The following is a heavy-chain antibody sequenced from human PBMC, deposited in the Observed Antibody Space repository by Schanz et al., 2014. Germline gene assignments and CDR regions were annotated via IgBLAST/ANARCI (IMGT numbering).Heavy chain of an antibody. CDR2: INSANGNT. V-gene: IGHV1-3*01. CDR1: GYTFTEYT. D-gene: IGHD6-6*01. J-gene: IGHJ4*02. Sequence: QVQLVQSGPEVEKPGASVKVSCKTSGYTFTEYTMYWLRQAPGQRLEWMGWINSANGNTNYAQKLQGKVTMTADTSTSTAYMDLRTLRSDDTAVCYCARDQSPYANSSDVRYFDYWGQGSLVTVSS. CDR3: ARDQSPYANSSDVRYFDY.